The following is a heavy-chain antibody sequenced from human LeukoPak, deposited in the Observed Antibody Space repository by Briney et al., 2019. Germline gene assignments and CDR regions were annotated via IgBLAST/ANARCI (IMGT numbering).Heavy chain of an antibody. Sequence: GGSLRLSCAASGFTFSTYTMNWVRQAPGKGLEWVSSISASTSYINYADSVKGRFTISRDNAENSLYLQMNSLRAEDTAVYYCAREISSSWSDYFDYWGQGTLVTVSS. CDR1: GFTFSTYT. V-gene: IGHV3-21*01. D-gene: IGHD6-13*01. CDR3: AREISSSWSDYFDY. J-gene: IGHJ4*02. CDR2: ISASTSYI.